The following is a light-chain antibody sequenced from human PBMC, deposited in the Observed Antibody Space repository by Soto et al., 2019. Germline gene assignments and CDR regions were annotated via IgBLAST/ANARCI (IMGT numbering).Light chain of an antibody. V-gene: IGKV3-15*01. CDR3: QQRSDWPIT. J-gene: IGKJ5*01. CDR1: RSISSY. Sequence: EIVMTQSPDTLSVSPVEGATLSCRASRSISSYLAWYQHQPGQAPRLLIYGASTMETGIPARFSGSGSGTEFTLTITSLEPEDFAVYYCQQRSDWPITFGQGTRLEIK. CDR2: GAS.